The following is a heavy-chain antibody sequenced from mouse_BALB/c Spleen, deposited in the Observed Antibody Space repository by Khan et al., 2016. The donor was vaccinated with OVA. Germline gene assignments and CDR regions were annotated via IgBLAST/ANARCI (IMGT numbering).Heavy chain of an antibody. J-gene: IGHJ3*01. D-gene: IGHD2-1*01. CDR3: TRGCYYGKSLFAY. V-gene: IGHV1S22*01. CDR1: GYTFTSYW. CDR2: TYPGSGST. Sequence: LQQPGSELVRPGASVKLSCKASGYTFTSYWMHWVKQRHGQGLAWIGKTYPGSGSTNSDEMFKSKGTLTVDKSSSTAYMHLSSLTYEDSAGYCGTRGCYYGKSLFAYWGQGTLVTVSA.